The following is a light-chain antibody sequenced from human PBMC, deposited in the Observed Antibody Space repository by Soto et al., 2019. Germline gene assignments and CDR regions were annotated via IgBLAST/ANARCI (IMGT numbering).Light chain of an antibody. V-gene: IGKV1-39*01. CDR3: QQSYSTPRT. Sequence: IKMTQSPSSLSAYVGDRVTITCRASQSISSYLNWYQQKPGKAPKLLIYAASSLQSGVPSRFSGSGSGTDFTLTISSLQPEDFATYYCQQSYSTPRTFGQGTMVDIK. J-gene: IGKJ1*01. CDR2: AAS. CDR1: QSISSY.